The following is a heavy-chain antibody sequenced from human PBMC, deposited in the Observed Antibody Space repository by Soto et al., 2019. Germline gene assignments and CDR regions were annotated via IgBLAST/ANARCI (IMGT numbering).Heavy chain of an antibody. CDR2: ISGYNANT. J-gene: IGHJ6*02. Sequence: QVQLVQSGAEVKKPGASVKVSYKASGYSFTRYGISWVRQAPGQGLEWMGWISGYNANTNYPENLQGRVTMTTVTSTSTAYMEVRNLISDDTAVYYCARMGDVPYYYYGLDVWGQGTTVTVSS. CDR1: GYSFTRYG. V-gene: IGHV1-18*01. D-gene: IGHD3-16*01. CDR3: ARMGDVPYYYYGLDV.